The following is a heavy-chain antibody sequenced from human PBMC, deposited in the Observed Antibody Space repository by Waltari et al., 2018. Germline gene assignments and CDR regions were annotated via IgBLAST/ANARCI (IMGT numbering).Heavy chain of an antibody. V-gene: IGHV5-51*01. CDR2: IYPGDSDT. CDR3: VVGSSFDY. Sequence: EVQVVQSGAEVKKPGESLKISCAGSGYSFTTTWIGWVRQMPGKGLEWMGIIYPGDSDTRYSPSFQGQVTISADKSINTAYLQWSTLKASDTAMYYCVVGSSFDYWGQGTLVTVSS. J-gene: IGHJ4*02. CDR1: GYSFTTTW. D-gene: IGHD3-10*01.